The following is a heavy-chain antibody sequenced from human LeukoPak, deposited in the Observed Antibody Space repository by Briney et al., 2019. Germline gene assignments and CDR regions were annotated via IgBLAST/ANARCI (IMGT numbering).Heavy chain of an antibody. Sequence: GGSLRLSCAASGFSLRNYWISWVRPAPGKGLEWVANIKLDGSEKYYVNSVKGRFTISRDNAKNSLNLQMNSLRAEDSAVYYCARETRGSYVPGLDSWGQGTLVTVSS. CDR2: IKLDGSEK. CDR1: GFSLRNYW. D-gene: IGHD1-26*01. V-gene: IGHV3-7*01. CDR3: ARETRGSYVPGLDS. J-gene: IGHJ4*02.